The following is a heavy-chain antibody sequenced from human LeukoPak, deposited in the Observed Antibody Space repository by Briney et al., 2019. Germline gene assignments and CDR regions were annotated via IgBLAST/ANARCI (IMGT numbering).Heavy chain of an antibody. V-gene: IGHV3-48*03. D-gene: IGHD2-15*01. J-gene: IGHJ4*02. CDR3: ARGPTTHFDY. CDR1: GFTFSSYE. CDR2: ISSSGRTI. Sequence: PGGSLRLSCAASGFTFSSYEMNWVRQAPGKGLERVSYISSSGRTIYYADPVKGRFTSSRDNAKNSLYLQMNSLRAEDTGVYYCARGPTTHFDYWGQGTPVTVSS.